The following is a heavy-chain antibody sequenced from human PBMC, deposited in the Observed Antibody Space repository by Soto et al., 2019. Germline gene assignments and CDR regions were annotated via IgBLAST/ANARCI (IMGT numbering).Heavy chain of an antibody. CDR2: ISGSGGNT. CDR3: AEDGGYFDY. CDR1: GFTFSSYA. J-gene: IGHJ4*02. V-gene: IGHV3-23*01. D-gene: IGHD3-16*01. Sequence: EVQLLESGGGLVQPGGSLRLSCAASGFTFSSYAMSWVRQAPGKGLEWVAAISGSGGNTYYADSVKGRFTISRDNSKNPLYLQMNSLRAEDTAVYYCAEDGGYFDYWGQGTLVTVSS.